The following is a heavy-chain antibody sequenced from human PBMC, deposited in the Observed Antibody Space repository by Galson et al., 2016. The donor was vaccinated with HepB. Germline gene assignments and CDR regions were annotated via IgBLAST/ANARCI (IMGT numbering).Heavy chain of an antibody. CDR3: GAFRGVSSGYGEY. D-gene: IGHD5-18*01. V-gene: IGHV3-74*01. CDR2: ISTDGRTA. J-gene: IGHJ4*02. CDR1: GFTFSSYW. Sequence: SLRLSCAASGFTFSSYWMHWVRQAPGKGLVWVSRISTDGRTANQADSVKGRFTISRENARNTVYLQMNSLTAEDTAVYYCGAFRGVSSGYGEYWSQGTLVTVSS.